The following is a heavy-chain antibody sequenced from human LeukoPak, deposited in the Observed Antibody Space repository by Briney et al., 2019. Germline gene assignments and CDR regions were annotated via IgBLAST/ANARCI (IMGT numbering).Heavy chain of an antibody. V-gene: IGHV1-2*02. CDR2: INPNSGGT. D-gene: IGHD1-26*01. J-gene: IGHJ6*03. Sequence: ASVTVSCKASGYTFTGYYMHWVRQAPGQGLEWMGWINPNSGGTNYAQKFQGRVTMTRDTSISTAYMELSRLRSDDTAVYYCARAGGPPYYYYYYMDVWGKGTTVTVSS. CDR3: ARAGGPPYYYYYYMDV. CDR1: GYTFTGYY.